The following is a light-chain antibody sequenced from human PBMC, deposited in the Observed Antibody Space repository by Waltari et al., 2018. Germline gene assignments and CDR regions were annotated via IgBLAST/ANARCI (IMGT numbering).Light chain of an antibody. Sequence: DIQMTQSPSSLFASVGDTVTVTCRASQSISWFLNWYQYKPGEAPQLLIYATSTLSSGAPSRCSGSGSETEVTLTISNLQPEDGAIDYCQQSMTSPKVTFGGGTKVELK. J-gene: IGKJ4*01. CDR1: QSISWF. CDR3: QQSMTSPKVT. CDR2: ATS. V-gene: IGKV1-39*01.